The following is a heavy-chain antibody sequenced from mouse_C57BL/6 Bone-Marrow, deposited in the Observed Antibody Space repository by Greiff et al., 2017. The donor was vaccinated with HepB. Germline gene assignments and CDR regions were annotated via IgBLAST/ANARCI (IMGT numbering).Heavy chain of an antibody. J-gene: IGHJ1*03. D-gene: IGHD2-5*01. CDR2: ISGGGGNT. CDR1: GFTFSSYT. CDR3: ARPYYSNYYWYFDV. Sequence: EVQLEESGGGLVKPGGSLKLSCAASGFTFSSYTMSWVRQTPEKRLEWVGTISGGGGNTYYPDSVKGRFTISRDNAKNTLYLQMSSLRSEDTALYYCARPYYSNYYWYFDVWGRGTAVTVTS. V-gene: IGHV5-9*01.